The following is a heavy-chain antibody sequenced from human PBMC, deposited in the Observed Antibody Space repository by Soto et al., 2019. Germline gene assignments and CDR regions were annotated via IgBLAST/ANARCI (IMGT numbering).Heavy chain of an antibody. J-gene: IGHJ6*02. CDR2: ISSSSSTI. Sequence: GGSLRLSCAASGFTFSSYSMNWVRQAPGKGLEWVSYISSSSSTIYYADSVKGRFTISRDNAKNSLYLQMNSLRDEDTAVYYCARASGSSFYYYYYGMDVWGQGTTVTVSS. CDR3: ARASGSSFYYYYYGMDV. V-gene: IGHV3-48*02. D-gene: IGHD3-10*01. CDR1: GFTFSSYS.